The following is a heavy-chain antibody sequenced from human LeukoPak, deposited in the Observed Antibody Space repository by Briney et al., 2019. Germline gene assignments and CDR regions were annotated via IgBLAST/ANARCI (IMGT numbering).Heavy chain of an antibody. CDR3: AKLIAVAGYYFDY. CDR1: GFTFSTYE. D-gene: IGHD6-19*01. V-gene: IGHV3-48*03. CDR2: ISSSATTT. Sequence: GGSLRLSCQASGFTFSTYEINWVRQAPGKGLEWVSYISSSATTTYYADSVKGRFTISRDNSKNTLYLPMNSLRAEDTAVYYCAKLIAVAGYYFDYWGQGTLVTVSS. J-gene: IGHJ4*02.